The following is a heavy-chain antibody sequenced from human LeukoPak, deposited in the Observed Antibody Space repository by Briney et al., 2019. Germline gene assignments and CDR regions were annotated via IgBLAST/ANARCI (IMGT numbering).Heavy chain of an antibody. V-gene: IGHV3-48*03. J-gene: IGHJ4*02. CDR3: ARDGYGGNSVFHY. CDR2: ISSSGSTI. D-gene: IGHD4-23*01. Sequence: GGSLRLSCAASGFTFSSYEMNWVRQAPGKGLEWVSYISSSGSTIYYADSVKGRFTISRDNAKNSLYLQMNSLRAEDTAVYYCARDGYGGNSVFHYWGQGTLVTVSS. CDR1: GFTFSSYE.